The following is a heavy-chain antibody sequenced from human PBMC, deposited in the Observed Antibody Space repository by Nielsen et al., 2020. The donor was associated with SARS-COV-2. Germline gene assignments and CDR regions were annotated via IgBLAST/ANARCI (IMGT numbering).Heavy chain of an antibody. J-gene: IGHJ6*02. CDR3: AKGGLYYYGSGSYEYGMDV. D-gene: IGHD3-10*01. Sequence: GESLKISCAASGFTFSSYGMHWVRQAPGKGLEWVAVISYDGSNKYYADSVKGRFTIFRDNSKNTLYLQMNSLRAEDTAVYYCAKGGLYYYGSGSYEYGMDVWGQGTTVTVSS. V-gene: IGHV3-30*18. CDR2: ISYDGSNK. CDR1: GFTFSSYG.